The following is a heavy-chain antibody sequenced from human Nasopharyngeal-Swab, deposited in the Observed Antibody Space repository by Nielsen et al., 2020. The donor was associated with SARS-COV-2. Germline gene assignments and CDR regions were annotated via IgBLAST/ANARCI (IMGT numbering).Heavy chain of an antibody. V-gene: IGHV4-39*01. D-gene: IGHD3-16*01. CDR3: AKPYGAFLGGGFDS. CDR2: ISSRGST. Sequence: GSLRLSCTVSGGSILATDYYRAWIRQPPGKGLEWVGSISSRGSTSHNPSLRSRVTISVDASKNQFSLKLNSLTAADTAMYYCAKPYGAFLGGGFDSWGQGTLVTVSS. CDR1: GGSILATDYY. J-gene: IGHJ4*02.